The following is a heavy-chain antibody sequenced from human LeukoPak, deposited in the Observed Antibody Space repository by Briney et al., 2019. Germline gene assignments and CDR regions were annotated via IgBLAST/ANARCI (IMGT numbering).Heavy chain of an antibody. CDR2: IRSKAYGGTP. CDR1: GFNFGDYG. D-gene: IGHD3-10*01. J-gene: IGHJ4*02. V-gene: IGHV3-49*04. Sequence: GGSLRLSCITSGFNFGDYGMSWVRQAPGKGLEWVSFIRSKAYGGTPEYAASVKGRFTISRDDSKSIAYLQMDSLKTEDTALYYCARRGTWSGPIALDYWGQGALVTVSS. CDR3: ARRGTWSGPIALDY.